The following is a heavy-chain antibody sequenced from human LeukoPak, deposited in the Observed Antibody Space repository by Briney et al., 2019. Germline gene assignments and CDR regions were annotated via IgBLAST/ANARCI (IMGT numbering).Heavy chain of an antibody. Sequence: GESLKISCKGSGYSFTSYWIGWVRQMPGKCLEWMGIIYPGDSDTRYSPSFQGQVAISADKSISTAYLQWSSLKASDTAMYYCARGYYYGSGSWNYYYGMDVWGQGTTVTVSS. CDR1: GYSFTSYW. D-gene: IGHD3-10*01. V-gene: IGHV5-51*01. CDR3: ARGYYYGSGSWNYYYGMDV. J-gene: IGHJ6*02. CDR2: IYPGDSDT.